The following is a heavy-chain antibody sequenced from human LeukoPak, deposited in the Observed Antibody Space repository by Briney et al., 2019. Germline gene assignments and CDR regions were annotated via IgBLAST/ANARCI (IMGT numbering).Heavy chain of an antibody. CDR2: IIPIFGTA. D-gene: IGHD5-18*01. J-gene: IGHJ4*02. CDR3: ARDGDSTAMDNFDY. CDR1: GGTFSSYA. V-gene: IGHV1-69*05. Sequence: GASVKVSCKASGGTFSSYAISWVRQAPGQGLEWMGGIIPIFGTANYAQKFQGRVTMTRDTSTSTVYMELSSLRSEDTAVYYCARDGDSTAMDNFDYWGQGTLVTVSS.